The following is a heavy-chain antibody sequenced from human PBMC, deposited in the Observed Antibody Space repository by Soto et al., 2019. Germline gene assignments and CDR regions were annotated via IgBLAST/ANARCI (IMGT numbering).Heavy chain of an antibody. CDR2: IDPSDSYT. J-gene: IGHJ6*02. D-gene: IGHD3-22*01. V-gene: IGHV5-10-1*01. CDR1: GYSFTSYW. CDR3: ARLNYYDSSGYYSNYYYGMDV. Sequence: PGESLKISCKGSGYSFTSYWISWVRQMPGKGLEWMGRIDPSDSYTNYSPSFQGHVTISADKSISTAYLQWSSLKASDTAMYYCARLNYYDSSGYYSNYYYGMDVWGQGTTVTVSS.